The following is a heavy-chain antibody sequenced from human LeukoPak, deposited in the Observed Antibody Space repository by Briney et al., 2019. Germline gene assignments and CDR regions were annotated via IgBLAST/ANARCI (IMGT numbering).Heavy chain of an antibody. CDR3: ARSPRLWFGELSVYMDV. CDR2: INPNSGGT. Sequence: ASVKVSCKASGYTFTGYYMHWVRQAPGQGLEWMGWINPNSGGTNYAQKFQGRVTMTRDTSISTAYMELSRLRSDDTAVYYCARSPRLWFGELSVYMDVWGKGTTVTVS. V-gene: IGHV1-2*02. CDR1: GYTFTGYY. D-gene: IGHD3-10*01. J-gene: IGHJ6*03.